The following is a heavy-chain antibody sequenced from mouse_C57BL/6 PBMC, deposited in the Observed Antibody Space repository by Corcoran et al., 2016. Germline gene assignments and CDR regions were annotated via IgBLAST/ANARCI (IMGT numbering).Heavy chain of an antibody. V-gene: IGHV9-3*01. CDR2: INTYSGVP. Sequence: QIQLVQSGPELKKPGETVKISCTASGYTFTTYGMSWVKQAPGKGLKWMGWINTYSGVPTYADDFKGRFAFSLETSASTAYLQINNLKNEDTATYFCARFYGSSLYAMDYWGQGTSVTVSS. CDR1: GYTFTTYG. CDR3: ARFYGSSLYAMDY. D-gene: IGHD1-1*01. J-gene: IGHJ4*01.